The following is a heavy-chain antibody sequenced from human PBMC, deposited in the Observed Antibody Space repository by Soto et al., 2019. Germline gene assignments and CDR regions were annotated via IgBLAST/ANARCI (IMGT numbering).Heavy chain of an antibody. CDR1: GYTFTSYY. CDR3: ATGVLRFWEWLSPYGMDV. J-gene: IGHJ6*02. CDR2: INPSGGST. V-gene: IGHV1-46*01. Sequence: ASVKVSCKASGYTFTSYYMHWVRQAPGQGLEWMGIINPSGGSTSYAQKFQGRVTMTRDTSTSTVYKELSSLRSEDTAVYYCATGVLRFWEWLSPYGMDVWGQGTTVTVSS. D-gene: IGHD3-3*01.